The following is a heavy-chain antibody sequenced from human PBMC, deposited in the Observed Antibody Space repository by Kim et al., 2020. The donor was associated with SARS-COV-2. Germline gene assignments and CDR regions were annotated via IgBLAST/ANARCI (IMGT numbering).Heavy chain of an antibody. V-gene: IGHV3-30*01. J-gene: IGHJ3*02. D-gene: IGHD1-1*01. Sequence: YADSVKGRFTISRDNSKNTLYLQMNSLRAEDTAVYYCAREHGSYFDAFDIWGQGTMVTVSS. CDR3: AREHGSYFDAFDI.